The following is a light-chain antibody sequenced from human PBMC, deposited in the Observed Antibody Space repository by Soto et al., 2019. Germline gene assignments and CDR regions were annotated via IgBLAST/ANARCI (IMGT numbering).Light chain of an antibody. J-gene: IGLJ2*01. CDR2: DVS. V-gene: IGLV2-11*01. CDR1: SSDVGTYNY. Sequence: QSALTQPRSVSGSPGQSVTISCTGTSSDVGTYNYVSWYQQHPGKAPKLMIYDVSQRPSGVPDRFSGSKSGNAASLTIAGLPAEEEYDYYCCSDKGSYTSIFGGGTKLTVL. CDR3: CSDKGSYTSI.